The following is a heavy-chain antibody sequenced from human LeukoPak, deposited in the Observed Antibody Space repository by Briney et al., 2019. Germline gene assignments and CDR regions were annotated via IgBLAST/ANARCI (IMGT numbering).Heavy chain of an antibody. Sequence: ASETLSHICTVSGGSISSSSYYWGWIRQPPGKGLEWIGSIYYSGITYYNPSLKSRVTCSVDTSKNQFSLKLSSVTAADTAVYYCVRGRRQWLDIWGQGTLGTVSS. J-gene: IGHJ4*02. D-gene: IGHD6-19*01. CDR1: GGSISSSSYY. V-gene: IGHV4-39*01. CDR3: VRGRRQWLDI. CDR2: IYYSGIT.